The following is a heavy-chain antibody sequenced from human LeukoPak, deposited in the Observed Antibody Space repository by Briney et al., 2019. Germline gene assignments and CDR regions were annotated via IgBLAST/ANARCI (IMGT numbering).Heavy chain of an antibody. CDR1: GGSISSYY. Sequence: SETLSLTCSVSGGSISSYYWNWLRQPPGKGLEWIGYIFYSGRTTYNPSLKSRVTISVDTSKNQFSLRLSSVTAADTAVYFCARERGGNFMGRYYFYYMDVWGKGTTVTVSS. J-gene: IGHJ6*03. D-gene: IGHD4-23*01. V-gene: IGHV4-59*01. CDR2: IFYSGRT. CDR3: ARERGGNFMGRYYFYYMDV.